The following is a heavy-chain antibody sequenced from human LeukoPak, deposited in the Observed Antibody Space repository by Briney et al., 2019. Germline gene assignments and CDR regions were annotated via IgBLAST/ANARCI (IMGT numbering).Heavy chain of an antibody. Sequence: GESLQISSKGSAYSFTNYWISWARQMPGKGLEWMGRIDPGDSQTNYSPSFQGHVTISADKSISTAYLQLSSLKASDTAMYYCARHSSVLNSFDPWGQGTLVTVSS. V-gene: IGHV5-10-1*01. J-gene: IGHJ5*02. CDR1: AYSFTNYW. CDR2: IDPGDSQT. CDR3: ARHSSVLNSFDP. D-gene: IGHD3-22*01.